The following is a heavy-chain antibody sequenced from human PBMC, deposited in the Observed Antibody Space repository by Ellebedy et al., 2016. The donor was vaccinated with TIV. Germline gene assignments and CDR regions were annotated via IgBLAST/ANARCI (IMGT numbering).Heavy chain of an antibody. D-gene: IGHD3-22*01. Sequence: MPSETLSLTCSVPGDSISSNYWTWIRKPQGKGLEWIGYIYYSGSTNYSPSPKSRVTISLDTSTNQLSLKMSAVTTADTAVYYCARGKFYDSSSQLLGFDYWGQGTQVTVSS. V-gene: IGHV4-59*01. CDR3: ARGKFYDSSSQLLGFDY. CDR1: GDSISSNY. J-gene: IGHJ4*02. CDR2: IYYSGST.